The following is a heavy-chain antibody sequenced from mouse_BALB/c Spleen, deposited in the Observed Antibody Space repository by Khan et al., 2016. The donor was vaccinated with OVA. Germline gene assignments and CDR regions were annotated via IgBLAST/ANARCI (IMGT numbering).Heavy chain of an antibody. V-gene: IGHV5-6*01. CDR3: ARTITTAKWDYYAMDY. CDR2: ISSGGHYT. CDR1: GFTFSSYG. D-gene: IGHD1-2*01. J-gene: IGHJ4*01. Sequence: EVELVESGGDLVKLGGSLKLSCAASGFTFSSYGMSWVRQTPDQRLEWVATISSGGHYTYFPDSVRGRFTISRDNAKNTLYLQMSSLKSEDTAMYYCARTITTAKWDYYAMDYWGQGTSVTVSS.